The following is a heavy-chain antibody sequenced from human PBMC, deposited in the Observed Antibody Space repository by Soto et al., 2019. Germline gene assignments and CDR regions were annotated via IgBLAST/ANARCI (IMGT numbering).Heavy chain of an antibody. CDR3: AKVPPYGDSELDWYIEL. CDR1: GFTFSSYA. CDR2: ISGSGGST. D-gene: IGHD4-17*01. J-gene: IGHJ2*01. V-gene: IGHV3-23*01. Sequence: GGSLRLSCAASGFTFSSYAMSWVRQAPGKGLEWVSAISGSGGSTYYADSVKGRFTISRDNSKNTLYLQMNSLRAEDTAVYYCAKVPPYGDSELDWYIELWGRGTLVTVSS.